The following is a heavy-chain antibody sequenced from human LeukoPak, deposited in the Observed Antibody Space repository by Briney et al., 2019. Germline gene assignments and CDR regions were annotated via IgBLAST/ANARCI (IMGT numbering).Heavy chain of an antibody. D-gene: IGHD4-17*01. CDR3: ASVGLDGDPGDEFDY. Sequence: PGGSLRLSCAASGFTFSSYEMNWVRQATGKGLEWVSYISSSGSTIYYADSVKGRFTTSRDNAKNSLYLQMNSLRAEDTAVYYCASVGLDGDPGDEFDYWGQGTLVTVSS. CDR2: ISSSGSTI. CDR1: GFTFSSYE. J-gene: IGHJ4*02. V-gene: IGHV3-48*03.